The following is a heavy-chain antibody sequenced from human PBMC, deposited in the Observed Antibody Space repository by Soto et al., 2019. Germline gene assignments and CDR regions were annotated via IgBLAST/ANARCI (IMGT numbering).Heavy chain of an antibody. CDR1: GSTFTNYD. Sequence: XSVKVSCNGSGSTFTNYDINLVRQATGQGLEWMGWMNPNSGNTGYAQKFQGRVTMTRNTSISTAYMELSSLRSEDTAVYYCARGAFWSGYPNWGQGTLVTVSS. V-gene: IGHV1-8*01. CDR3: ARGAFWSGYPN. CDR2: MNPNSGNT. J-gene: IGHJ4*02. D-gene: IGHD3-3*01.